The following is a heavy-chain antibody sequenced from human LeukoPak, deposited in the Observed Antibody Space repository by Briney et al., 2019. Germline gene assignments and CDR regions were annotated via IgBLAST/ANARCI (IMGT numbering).Heavy chain of an antibody. Sequence: PSETLSLTCTASGGSVSSGAYYWSWIRQPPGKGLEWIGYIYYSGSTNYNRSLKSRVTLSKDTSKNQFSLKLSSVTAADTAVYYCARDRGDTGYDYWGQGTLVTVSS. J-gene: IGHJ4*02. V-gene: IGHV4-61*08. D-gene: IGHD3-9*01. CDR1: GGSVSSGAYY. CDR3: ARDRGDTGYDY. CDR2: IYYSGST.